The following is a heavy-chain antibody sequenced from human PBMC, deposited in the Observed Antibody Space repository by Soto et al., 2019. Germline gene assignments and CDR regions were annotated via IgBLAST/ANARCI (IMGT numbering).Heavy chain of an antibody. D-gene: IGHD1-26*01. J-gene: IGHJ5*02. Sequence: SVKVSCKASGGTFSSYAISWVRQAPGQGLEWMGGIIPIFGTANYAQKFQGRVTITADESTSTAYMELSSLRSEDTAVYYCARAYHSGSYSGNNWFDPWGQGTLVTVSS. CDR2: IIPIFGTA. V-gene: IGHV1-69*13. CDR3: ARAYHSGSYSGNNWFDP. CDR1: GGTFSSYA.